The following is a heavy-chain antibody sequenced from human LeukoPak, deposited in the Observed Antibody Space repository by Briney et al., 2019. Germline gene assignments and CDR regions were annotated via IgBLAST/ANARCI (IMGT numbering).Heavy chain of an antibody. Sequence: GGSLRLSCAVSGFTLSNYWMHWVRQAPGKGLVWVSRINPDGSSTIYADSVKGRFTISRDNAKNTLYLQMNSLRVEDTAVYYCTRMVTTLRDWGQGTLVTVS. CDR2: INPDGSST. CDR1: GFTLSNYW. V-gene: IGHV3-74*01. D-gene: IGHD4-17*01. CDR3: TRMVTTLRD. J-gene: IGHJ4*02.